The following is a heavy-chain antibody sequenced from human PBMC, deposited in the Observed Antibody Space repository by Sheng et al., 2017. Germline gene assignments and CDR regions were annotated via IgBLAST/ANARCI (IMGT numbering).Heavy chain of an antibody. J-gene: IGHJ4*02. D-gene: IGHD3-16*02. V-gene: IGHV4-39*07. CDR3: ARDRYYDYVWGSYPKTDY. CDR2: IYYSGST. CDR1: GGSISSSSYY. Sequence: QLQLQESGPGLVKPSETLSLTCTVSGGSISSSSYYWGWIRQPPGKGLEWIGSIYYSGSTYYNPSLKSRVTISVDTSKNQFSLKLSSVTAADTAVYYCARDRYYDYVWGSYPKTDYWGQGTLVTVSS.